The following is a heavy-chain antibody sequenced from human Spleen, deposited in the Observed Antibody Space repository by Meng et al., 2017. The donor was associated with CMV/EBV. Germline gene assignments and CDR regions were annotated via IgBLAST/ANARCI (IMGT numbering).Heavy chain of an antibody. Sequence: QGRLQQWGAGLLKPSETLSLTCAVYGGSFSGYYWSWIRQPPGKGLQWIGEINHSGSTNYNPSLKSRVTISVDTSKNQFSLKLSSVTAADTAVYYCAREDCSGGSCSYFDYWGRGTLVTVSS. CDR2: INHSGST. D-gene: IGHD2-15*01. J-gene: IGHJ4*02. V-gene: IGHV4-34*01. CDR1: GGSFSGYY. CDR3: AREDCSGGSCSYFDY.